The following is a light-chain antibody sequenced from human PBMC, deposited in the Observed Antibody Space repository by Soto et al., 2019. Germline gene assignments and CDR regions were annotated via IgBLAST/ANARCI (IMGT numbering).Light chain of an antibody. CDR3: QQGHNWPLT. CDR1: QSINSE. J-gene: IGKJ2*01. V-gene: IGKV3-15*01. CDR2: GAS. Sequence: EIVMTQSPATXSLSPGERAALSCRASQSINSELAWYQQKPGQPPRLLIYGASTRATGVPARFTGSESGSEFTLTISGLQSEDFAVYYCQQGHNWPLTFGQGTRLEI.